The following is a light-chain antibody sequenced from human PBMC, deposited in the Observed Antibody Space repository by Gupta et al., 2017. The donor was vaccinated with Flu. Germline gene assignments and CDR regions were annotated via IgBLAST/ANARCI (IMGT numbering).Light chain of an antibody. Sequence: QSVLTQPPSASGTPGHRVTISCSGSNSNIGSHFIHWFQQLPGTAPKLLIYRNNQRPSGVPARFSGSKSGTSASLAISGLRSEDEADYYCVTWDDNLSAYVFGTGTKVTVL. V-gene: IGLV1-47*01. CDR1: NSNIGSHF. CDR2: RNN. CDR3: VTWDDNLSAYV. J-gene: IGLJ1*01.